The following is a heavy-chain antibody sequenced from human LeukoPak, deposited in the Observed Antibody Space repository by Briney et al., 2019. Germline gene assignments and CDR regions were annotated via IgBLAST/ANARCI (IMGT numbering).Heavy chain of an antibody. J-gene: IGHJ6*01. CDR1: GYSSTSYL. CDR3: ARGAVEQYYYGSGAYYYYYDMDV. D-gene: IGHD3-10*01. Sequence: GESLKIYCKGSGYSSTSYLIGWVRQTPGKGLEWMGIIYPGDSDTRVSPAFRGQVTISADKSISTAYLQWSSLKASDTAMYYCARGAVEQYYYGSGAYYYYYDMDVWGQGTTVTVSS. V-gene: IGHV5-51*01. CDR2: IYPGDSDT.